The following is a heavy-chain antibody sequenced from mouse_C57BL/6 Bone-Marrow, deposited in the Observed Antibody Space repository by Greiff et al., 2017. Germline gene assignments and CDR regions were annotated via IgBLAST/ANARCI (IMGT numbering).Heavy chain of an antibody. D-gene: IGHD4-1*01. Sequence: EVQVVESGGDLVKPGGSLKLSCAASGFTFSSYGMSWVRQTPDKRLEWVATISSGGSYTYYPDSVKGRFTISRDNAKNTLYLQMSSLKSEDTAMYYCARPAGTSYWGQGTLVTVSA. V-gene: IGHV5-6*01. CDR2: ISSGGSYT. J-gene: IGHJ3*01. CDR3: ARPAGTSY. CDR1: GFTFSSYG.